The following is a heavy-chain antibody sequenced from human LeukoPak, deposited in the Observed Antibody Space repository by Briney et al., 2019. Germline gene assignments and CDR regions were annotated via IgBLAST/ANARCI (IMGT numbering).Heavy chain of an antibody. Sequence: GASVKVSCKASVYTFTGYYMHWVRQAPGQGLEWMGWINPNSGGTNYAQKFQGRVTMTRDTSISTAYMELSRLRSDDTAVYYCARDLYDILTGYYPYWGQGTLVTVSS. J-gene: IGHJ4*02. CDR1: VYTFTGYY. CDR3: ARDLYDILTGYYPY. CDR2: INPNSGGT. D-gene: IGHD3-9*01. V-gene: IGHV1-2*02.